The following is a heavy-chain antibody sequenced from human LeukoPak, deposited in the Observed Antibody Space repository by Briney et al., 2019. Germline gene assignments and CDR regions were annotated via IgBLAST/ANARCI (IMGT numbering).Heavy chain of an antibody. J-gene: IGHJ4*02. V-gene: IGHV4-31*03. CDR3: GGVGGGHLGSDY. Sequence: SETLSLTCTVSGGSVSSGGYYWSWIRQHPGKGPEWIGYIFYSGSTHYNPSLKRRVTLSLDTSKNQFSLKLSSVTAADTAIYYWGGVGGGHLGSDYGGRETLVTVSS. CDR1: GGSVSSGGYY. CDR2: IFYSGST. D-gene: IGHD2-15*01.